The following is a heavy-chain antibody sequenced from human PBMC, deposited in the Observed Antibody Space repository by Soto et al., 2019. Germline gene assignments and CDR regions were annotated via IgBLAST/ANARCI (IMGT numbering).Heavy chain of an antibody. CDR1: GGTFSSYA. V-gene: IGHV1-69*06. D-gene: IGHD5-18*01. CDR3: ARDSPPTRIQLWLDAFDI. CDR2: IIPIFGTA. Sequence: GASVKVSCKASGGTFSSYAISWVRQAPGQGLEWMGGIIPIFGTANYAQKFQGRVTITADKSTSTAYMELSSLRSEDTAVYYCARDSPPTRIQLWLDAFDIWGQGTMVTVSS. J-gene: IGHJ3*02.